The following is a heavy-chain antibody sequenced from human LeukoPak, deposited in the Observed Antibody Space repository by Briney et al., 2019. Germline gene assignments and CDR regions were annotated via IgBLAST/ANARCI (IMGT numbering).Heavy chain of an antibody. CDR3: ARDQWDSSSWPYDAFDI. Sequence: EASVKVSCKASGYTFTGYYMHWVRQAPGQGLEWMGWINPNSGGTNYAQKFQGRVTMTRDTSISTAYMELSRLRSDDTAVYYCARDQWDSSSWPYDAFDIWGQGTMVTVSS. D-gene: IGHD6-13*01. J-gene: IGHJ3*02. V-gene: IGHV1-2*02. CDR2: INPNSGGT. CDR1: GYTFTGYY.